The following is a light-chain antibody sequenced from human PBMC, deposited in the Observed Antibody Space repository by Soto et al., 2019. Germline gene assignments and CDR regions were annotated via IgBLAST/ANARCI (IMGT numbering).Light chain of an antibody. CDR1: SSDVGDYNY. J-gene: IGLJ2*01. V-gene: IGLV2-8*01. CDR3: SSFVGSPVV. CDR2: EVS. Sequence: QSVPTQPPSASGSPGQSVTIPCTGTSSDVGDYNYVSWYQQHPGKVPKLLIYEVSKRPSGVPDRFSGSKSGNTASLTVSGLQAEDEADYYCSSFVGSPVVFGGGTQLTV.